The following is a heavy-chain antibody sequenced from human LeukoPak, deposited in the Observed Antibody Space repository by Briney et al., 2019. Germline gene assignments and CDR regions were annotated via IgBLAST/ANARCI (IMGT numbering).Heavy chain of an antibody. J-gene: IGHJ3*02. Sequence: PSETLSLTCTVSGGSLSRFFRSWIRQPPGTGLEWIGYISYSGSTNYNPSLKSRVTISVDTSKNQFSLKLGSVTAADTAVYSCARHCPAAGTSAFDIWGQRTMVTVSS. CDR1: GGSLSRFF. D-gene: IGHD6-13*01. V-gene: IGHV4-59*08. CDR3: ARHCPAAGTSAFDI. CDR2: ISYSGST.